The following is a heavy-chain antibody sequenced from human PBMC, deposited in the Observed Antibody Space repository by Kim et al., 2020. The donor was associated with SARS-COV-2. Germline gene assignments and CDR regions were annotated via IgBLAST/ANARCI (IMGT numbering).Heavy chain of an antibody. V-gene: IGHV3-21*01. J-gene: IGHJ6*02. D-gene: IGHD3-10*01. CDR3: ARDTSLWFGELQGYYYYYGMDV. CDR1: GFTFSSYS. CDR2: ISSSSSYI. Sequence: GGSLRLSCAASGFTFSSYSMNWVRQAPGKGLEWVSSISSSSSYIYYADSVKGRFTISRDNAKNSLYLQMNSLRAEDTAVYYCARDTSLWFGELQGYYYYYGMDVWGQGTTVTVSS.